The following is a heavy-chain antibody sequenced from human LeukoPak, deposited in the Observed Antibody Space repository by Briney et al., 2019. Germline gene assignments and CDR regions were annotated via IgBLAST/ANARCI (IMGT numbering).Heavy chain of an antibody. D-gene: IGHD6-13*01. CDR3: ARTSATRIAAAGYYYYYMDV. CDR1: GYTFTSYD. CDR2: MNPNSGNT. J-gene: IGHJ6*03. Sequence: ASVKVSCKASGYTFTSYDINWVRQATGLGLEWMGWMNPNSGNTGYAQKFQGRVTMTRNTSISTAYMELSSLRSEDTAVYYCARTSATRIAAAGYYYYYMDVWGKGTTVTVSS. V-gene: IGHV1-8*01.